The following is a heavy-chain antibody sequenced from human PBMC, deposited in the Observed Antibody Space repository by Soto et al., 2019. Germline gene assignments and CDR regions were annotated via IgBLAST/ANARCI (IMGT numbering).Heavy chain of an antibody. V-gene: IGHV3-23*01. D-gene: IGHD2-2*01. CDR1: GFIFSSYG. J-gene: IGHJ4*02. CDR3: ASDPGHCSPTTCYALYYFDY. Sequence: GGSLRLSCAASGFIFSSYGMSWVRQVPGKGLEWVSVISGNGRTTDYADSARGRFTISRDNSKDTLYLVMNSLRGEDTAVYFCASDPGHCSPTTCYALYYFDYWGRGTLVTVSS. CDR2: ISGNGRTT.